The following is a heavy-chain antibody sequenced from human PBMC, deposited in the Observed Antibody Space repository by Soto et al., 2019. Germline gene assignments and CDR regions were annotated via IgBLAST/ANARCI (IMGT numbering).Heavy chain of an antibody. D-gene: IGHD3-3*01. Sequence: QMQLVQSGAEVKKPGASVKVSCKASGYSFTGYYIHWVRQAPGQGLEWLGWVNPPNGDTNYAQKFQGRVSMTRDTAISTVYMELSGLRSDDSAVYFCARSSALTISGVGGMDVWVQGATVTVSS. CDR2: VNPPNGDT. J-gene: IGHJ6*02. CDR1: GYSFTGYY. CDR3: ARSSALTISGVGGMDV. V-gene: IGHV1-2*02.